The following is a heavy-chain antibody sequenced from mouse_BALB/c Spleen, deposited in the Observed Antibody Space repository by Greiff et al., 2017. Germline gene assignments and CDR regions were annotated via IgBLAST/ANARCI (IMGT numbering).Heavy chain of an antibody. V-gene: IGHV1-15*01. Sequence: QVQLKESGAELVRPGASVTLSCKASGYTFTDYEMHWVKQTPVHGLEWIGAIDPETGGTAYNQKFKGKATLTADKSSSTAYMELRSLTSEDSAVYYCTRPSTVVDWYFDVWGAGTTVTVSS. CDR3: TRPSTVVDWYFDV. D-gene: IGHD1-1*01. CDR2: IDPETGGT. J-gene: IGHJ1*01. CDR1: GYTFTDYE.